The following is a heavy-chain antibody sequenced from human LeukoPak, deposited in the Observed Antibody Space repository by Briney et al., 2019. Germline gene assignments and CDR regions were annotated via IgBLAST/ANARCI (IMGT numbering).Heavy chain of an antibody. J-gene: IGHJ3*02. CDR2: IYYSGST. D-gene: IGHD3-22*01. CDR1: GGSISSYY. V-gene: IGHV4-59*08. CDR3: ARIPDTYYYDSSGNDAFDI. Sequence: SETLSLTCTVSGGSISSYYWSWIRQPPGKGLEWIGYIYYSGSTNYNPSLKSRVTISVDTSKNQFSLKLSPVTAADTAVYYCARIPDTYYYDSSGNDAFDIWGQGTMVTVSS.